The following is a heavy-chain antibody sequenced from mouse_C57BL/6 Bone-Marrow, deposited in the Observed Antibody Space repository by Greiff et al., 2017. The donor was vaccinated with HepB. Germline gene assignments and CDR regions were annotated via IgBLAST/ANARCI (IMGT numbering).Heavy chain of an antibody. CDR1: GFNIKDDY. CDR3: TTNVGVFLDY. J-gene: IGHJ2*01. Sequence: EVQLQQSGAELVRPGASVKLSCTASGFNIKDDYMHWVKQRPEQGLEWIGWIDPENGDTEYASKFQGKATITADTSSNTAYLQLSSLTSEDTAVYYCTTNVGVFLDYWGQGTTLTVSS. CDR2: IDPENGDT. V-gene: IGHV14-4*01.